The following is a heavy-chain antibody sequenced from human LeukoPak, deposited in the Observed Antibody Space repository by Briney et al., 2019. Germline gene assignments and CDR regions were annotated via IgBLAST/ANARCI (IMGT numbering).Heavy chain of an antibody. CDR3: ARDWGVSARPGYMDV. D-gene: IGHD6-6*01. CDR1: GGSISNYY. V-gene: IGHV4-59*01. J-gene: IGHJ6*03. CDR2: IYYSGST. Sequence: PSETLSLTCTVSGGSISNYYWSWIRQPPGKGLEWIGYIYYSGSTKYNPSLKSRVTISVDTSKNQFSLRLSSVAAADTAVYYCARDWGVSARPGYMDVWGKGTTVTVSS.